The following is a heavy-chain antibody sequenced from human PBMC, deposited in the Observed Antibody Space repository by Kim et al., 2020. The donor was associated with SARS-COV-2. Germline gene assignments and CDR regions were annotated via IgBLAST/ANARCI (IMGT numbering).Heavy chain of an antibody. CDR3: ATDRGVGAAD. D-gene: IGHD1-26*01. Sequence: SVKVSCKASGGSFSNSAISWVRQAPGQGLEWMGGIIPPFDTATYAQKFQARVTITADESRRTAYMELRNLKSGDTAVYYCATDRGVGAADWGQGTLVTVST. CDR1: GGSFSNSA. CDR2: IIPPFDTA. V-gene: IGHV1-69*13. J-gene: IGHJ4*02.